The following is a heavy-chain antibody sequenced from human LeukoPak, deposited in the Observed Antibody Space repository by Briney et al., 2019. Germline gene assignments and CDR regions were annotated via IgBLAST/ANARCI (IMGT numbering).Heavy chain of an antibody. CDR1: GGSFSGYY. CDR3: ARECITMVRGVITAFDY. CDR2: INHSGST. D-gene: IGHD3-10*01. V-gene: IGHV4-34*01. Sequence: SETLSLTCAVYGGSFSGYYWSWIRQPPGKGLEWIGEINHSGSTNYNPSLESRVTISVDTSKNQFSLKLSSVTAADTAVYYCARECITMVRGVITAFDYWGQGTLVTVSS. J-gene: IGHJ4*02.